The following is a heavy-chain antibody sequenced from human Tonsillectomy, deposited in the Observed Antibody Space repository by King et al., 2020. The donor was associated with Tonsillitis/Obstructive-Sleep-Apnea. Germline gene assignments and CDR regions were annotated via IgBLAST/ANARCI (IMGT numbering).Heavy chain of an antibody. CDR2: IIPIFGTA. V-gene: IGHV1-69*12. CDR1: GGTFSSYA. J-gene: IGHJ6*03. CDR3: ARWFMVQGDVYYYYYMDV. Sequence: QLVQSGAEVKKPGSSVKVSCKASGGTFSSYAISWVRQAPGQGLEWMGGIIPIFGTANYAQKFQGRVTITADESTSTAYMELSSLRSEDTAVYYCARWFMVQGDVYYYYYMDVWGKGTTVTVSS. D-gene: IGHD3-10*01.